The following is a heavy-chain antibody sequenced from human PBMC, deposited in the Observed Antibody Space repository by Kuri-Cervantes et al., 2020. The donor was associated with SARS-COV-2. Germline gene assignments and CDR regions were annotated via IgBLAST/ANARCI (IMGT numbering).Heavy chain of an antibody. J-gene: IGHJ5*02. D-gene: IGHD1-1*01. CDR1: GFKFDDYG. CDR3: ARENGASSLTRWFDP. CDR2: ISGNGGIR. V-gene: IGHV3-20*04. Sequence: GESLKISCAASGFKFDDYGMSWVRQAPGKGLEWVSDISGNGGIRVHADSVMGRFTISRDNAKNSLYLQMNSLRVEDTALYYCARENGASSLTRWFDPWGQGTLVTVSS.